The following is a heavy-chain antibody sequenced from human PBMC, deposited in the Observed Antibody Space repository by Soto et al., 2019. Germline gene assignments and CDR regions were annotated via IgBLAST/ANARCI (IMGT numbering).Heavy chain of an antibody. CDR1: GGTFSSYA. J-gene: IGHJ5*02. CDR3: AREPDTMVRGVRNWLDP. Sequence: GASVKVSCKASGGTFSSYAISWVRQAPGQGLEWMGGIIPIFGTANYAQKFQGRVTITADESTSTAYMELSSLRSEDTAVYYCAREPDTMVRGVRNWLDPWGQGTLVTVYS. D-gene: IGHD3-10*01. V-gene: IGHV1-69*13. CDR2: IIPIFGTA.